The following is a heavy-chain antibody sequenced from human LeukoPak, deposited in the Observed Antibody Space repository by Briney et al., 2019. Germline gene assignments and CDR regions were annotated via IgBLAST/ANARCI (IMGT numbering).Heavy chain of an antibody. Sequence: GGSLKLSCAASGFTFSRDWMHWVRQVPGKGLVWVSRIDSDDGSTSYADSVRGRFTISRDNAKKTLYLQMNSLRVEDTAVYYCLVILTEPTSPSPDGLDIWGQGTMVTVSS. CDR3: LVILTEPTSPSPDGLDI. CDR1: GFTFSRDW. D-gene: IGHD2-15*01. J-gene: IGHJ3*02. V-gene: IGHV3-74*01. CDR2: IDSDDGST.